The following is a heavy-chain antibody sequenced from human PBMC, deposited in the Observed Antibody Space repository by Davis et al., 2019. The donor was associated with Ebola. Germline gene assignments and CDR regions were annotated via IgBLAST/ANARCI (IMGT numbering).Heavy chain of an antibody. CDR2: IKQDGSEK. J-gene: IGHJ6*02. D-gene: IGHD2-2*02. CDR1: GFTFGSYW. Sequence: GESLKISCAASGFTFGSYWMSWVRQAPGKGLEWVANIKQDGSEKYYVDSVKGRFTISRDNAKNSLYLQMNSLRAEDTAVYYCARDLYLGSWNYYGMDVWGQGTTVTVSS. CDR3: ARDLYLGSWNYYGMDV. V-gene: IGHV3-7*01.